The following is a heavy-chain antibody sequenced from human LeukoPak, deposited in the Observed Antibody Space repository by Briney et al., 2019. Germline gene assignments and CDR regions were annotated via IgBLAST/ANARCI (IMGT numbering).Heavy chain of an antibody. CDR3: PRRWVSSIAARPNSLHDAFDI. J-gene: IGHJ3*02. D-gene: IGHD6-6*01. V-gene: IGHV1-2*02. CDR2: INLNSGGT. CDR1: GYTFTGYY. Sequence: GASVTVSCKASGYTFTGYYMHWVRQAPGQGLAWMGFINLNSGGTIYAVEFTSRVTLTRDSPTSTAYMELSRMISDDTAVYYSPRRWVSSIAARPNSLHDAFDIGGKGTMVTVSS.